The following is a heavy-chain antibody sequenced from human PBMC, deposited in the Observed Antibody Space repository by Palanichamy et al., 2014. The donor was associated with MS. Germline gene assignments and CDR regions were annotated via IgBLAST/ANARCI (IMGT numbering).Heavy chain of an antibody. V-gene: IGHV4-59*08. J-gene: IGHJ6*02. Sequence: QVQLQESGPGLVKPSETLSLTCTVSGGSINPYYWNWIRQTPGKGLEWIGNIYYTGSTDYNPSLKSRVTISLDMSNNHVLLKVTSVTAADAAIYYCARHLWFGESRFGMDVWGQGTTVTVSS. CDR2: IYYTGST. CDR1: GGSINPYY. CDR3: ARHLWFGESRFGMDV. D-gene: IGHD3-10*01.